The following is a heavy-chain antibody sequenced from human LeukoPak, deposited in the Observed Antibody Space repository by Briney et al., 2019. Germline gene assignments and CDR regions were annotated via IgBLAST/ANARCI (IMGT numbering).Heavy chain of an antibody. Sequence: GGSLRLSCAASGFTVSSNYMSWVRQAPGKGLEWVSVIYSGGSTYYADSVKGRFTISRDNSKNTLYLQMNSLRAEDTAVYYCATLFGERYQINFDYWGQGTLVTVSS. V-gene: IGHV3-66*04. CDR1: GFTVSSNY. D-gene: IGHD3-10*01. CDR3: ATLFGERYQINFDY. CDR2: IYSGGST. J-gene: IGHJ4*02.